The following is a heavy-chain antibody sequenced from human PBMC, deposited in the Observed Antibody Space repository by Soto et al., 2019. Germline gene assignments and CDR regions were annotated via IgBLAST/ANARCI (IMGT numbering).Heavy chain of an antibody. CDR2: LFSNDEK. Sequence: QVTLKESGPVLVKPTETLTLTCTVSGFSLSNARMGVSWIRQPPGKALEWLGHLFSNDEKSYSTTLKSRLTISKDTSKGQVVLTMTNMDPVDTATYYCAPKEDSWYFVLWGRGTLVTVSS. CDR3: APKEDSWYFVL. J-gene: IGHJ2*01. CDR1: GFSLSNARMG. V-gene: IGHV2-26*01.